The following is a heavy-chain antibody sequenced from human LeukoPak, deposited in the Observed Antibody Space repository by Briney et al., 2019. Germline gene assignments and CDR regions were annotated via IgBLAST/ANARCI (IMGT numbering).Heavy chain of an antibody. CDR2: IIAILGIA. Sequence: SVNVSCKASGGTFSSYTISWVRQAPGQGLEWMGRIIAILGIANYAQKFQCRVTITADKSTRTAYMELSSLRSGDTAVYYCARARRGSGSYSDYWGEGTLVTVSS. CDR3: ARARRGSGSYSDY. J-gene: IGHJ4*02. V-gene: IGHV1-69*02. D-gene: IGHD3-10*01. CDR1: GGTFSSYT.